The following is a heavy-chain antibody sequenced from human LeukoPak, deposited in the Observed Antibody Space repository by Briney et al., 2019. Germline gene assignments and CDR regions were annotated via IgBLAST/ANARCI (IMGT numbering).Heavy chain of an antibody. D-gene: IGHD4-11*01. J-gene: IGHJ4*02. Sequence: GGSLRLSCVASGFTFNSYAMSWVRQAPGKGLEWVSAISGSGGSTYYADSVKGRFTVSRDNSKTTMFLQMNSLRVEDTALYYCARGARLQPMGEFWGQGTLVTVSS. CDR2: ISGSGGST. CDR3: ARGARLQPMGEF. CDR1: GFTFNSYA. V-gene: IGHV3-23*01.